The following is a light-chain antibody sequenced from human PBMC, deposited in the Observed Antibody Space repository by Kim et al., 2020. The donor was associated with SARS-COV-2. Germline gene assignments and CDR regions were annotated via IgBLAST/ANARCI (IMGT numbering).Light chain of an antibody. CDR2: GIS. CDR1: QSVSSKH. CDR3: QHYGTSLA. Sequence: EIVLTQSPGNLYLSPGERATLSCRASQSVSSKHLAWYLLKPGQAPRLLIYGISTRATGIPDRFSGSGSGTDFTLSISRLEPEDFAVYYCQHYGTSLAFGGGTKLEI. J-gene: IGKJ4*01. V-gene: IGKV3-20*01.